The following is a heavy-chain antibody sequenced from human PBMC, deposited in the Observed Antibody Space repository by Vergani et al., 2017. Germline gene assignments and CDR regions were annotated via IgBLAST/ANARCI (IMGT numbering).Heavy chain of an antibody. V-gene: IGHV1-2*02. CDR1: GNTFTGYY. Sequence: QVQLVQSGAEVKKPWASVKVFCKASGNTFTGYYMHWVRPAPGQGLEWMGWINPNSGGTNYAQKFQGRVTMTRDMSISTSYMELSRLRSYETAVYYCAREPYGDFESLSYFDYWGQGTLVTVPS. CDR3: AREPYGDFESLSYFDY. J-gene: IGHJ4*02. CDR2: INPNSGGT. D-gene: IGHD4-17*01.